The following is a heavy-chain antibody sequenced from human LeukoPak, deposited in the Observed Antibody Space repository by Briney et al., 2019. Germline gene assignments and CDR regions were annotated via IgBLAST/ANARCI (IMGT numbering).Heavy chain of an antibody. D-gene: IGHD3-22*01. Sequence: GGSLRLSCAASGFTFSSYAMSWVRQAPGKGLEWVSAISGSGGSTYYADSVKGRFTISRDNSKNTLYLQMNSLRAEDTAVYYCARVTYDSSAYKLDYWGQGTLVTVSS. J-gene: IGHJ4*02. V-gene: IGHV3-23*01. CDR1: GFTFSSYA. CDR2: ISGSGGST. CDR3: ARVTYDSSAYKLDY.